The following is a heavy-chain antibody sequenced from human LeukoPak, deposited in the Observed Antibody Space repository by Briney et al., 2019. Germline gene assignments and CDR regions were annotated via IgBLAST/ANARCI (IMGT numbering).Heavy chain of an antibody. Sequence: SETLSLTCTVSGGSISGSSYYWGWIRQPPGKGLQWIGSIYYSESTYYNPSLKSRVTISVDTSKNQFSLKLSSVTAADTAVYYCARSERSYYYDSSGYYYINWGQGTLVTVSS. V-gene: IGHV4-39*07. CDR1: GGSISGSSYY. CDR3: ARSERSYYYDSSGYYYIN. D-gene: IGHD3-22*01. CDR2: IYYSEST. J-gene: IGHJ4*02.